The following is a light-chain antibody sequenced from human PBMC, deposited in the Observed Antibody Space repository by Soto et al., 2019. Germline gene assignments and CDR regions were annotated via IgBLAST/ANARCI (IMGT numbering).Light chain of an antibody. CDR3: QQYDTYPLT. CDR1: QSVSIW. Sequence: DIQMTQSPSTLSASVGDRVTLTCRASQSVSIWLAWYQHKPGKAPKVLIYDAFSLQSGVPSRFSGRGSGTEFTLTISSLQLDDFATYYCQQYDTYPLTFGGGTKVETK. J-gene: IGKJ4*01. V-gene: IGKV1-5*01. CDR2: DAF.